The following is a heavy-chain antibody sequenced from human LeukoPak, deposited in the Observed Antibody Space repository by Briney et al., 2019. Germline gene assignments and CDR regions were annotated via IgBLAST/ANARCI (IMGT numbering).Heavy chain of an antibody. D-gene: IGHD1-26*01. Sequence: GASVKVSCKASGYTFTSYGISWVRQAPGQGLEWMGWISAYNGNTNYAQKFQGRVTMTRDTSISTAYMELSRLRSDDTAVYYCARVNTLWWELQGAFDYWGQGTLVTVSS. J-gene: IGHJ4*02. V-gene: IGHV1-18*01. CDR1: GYTFTSYG. CDR3: ARVNTLWWELQGAFDY. CDR2: ISAYNGNT.